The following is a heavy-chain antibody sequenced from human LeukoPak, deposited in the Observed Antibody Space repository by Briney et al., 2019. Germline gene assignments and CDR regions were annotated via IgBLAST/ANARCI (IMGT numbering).Heavy chain of an antibody. D-gene: IGHD6-13*01. CDR2: ISSSSSYI. J-gene: IGHJ4*02. CDR1: GFTFSSYI. CDR3: ASDSSSWCDY. V-gene: IGHV3-21*01. Sequence: GGSLRLSCAASGFTFSSYIMNWVRQAPGKGLEWVSSISSSSSYIYYADSVKGRFTISRDNAKNSLYLQMNSLRAEDTVVYYCASDSSSWCDYWGQGTLVTVSS.